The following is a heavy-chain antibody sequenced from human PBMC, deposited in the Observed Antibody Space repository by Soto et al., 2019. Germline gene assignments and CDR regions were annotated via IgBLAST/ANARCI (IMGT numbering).Heavy chain of an antibody. CDR3: ARHIASSWGSDGMDV. CDR2: INHSGSA. V-gene: IGHV4-34*01. Sequence: SDNLCLTCNFYCWSFSGYIWTWIRQTPGKGLQWIGQINHSGSANYNPSLKSRVTISVHTSNSQFSLELSSVTAADTAVYYCARHIASSWGSDGMDVWGQGTTVT. J-gene: IGHJ6*02. CDR1: CWSFSGYI. D-gene: IGHD6-13*01.